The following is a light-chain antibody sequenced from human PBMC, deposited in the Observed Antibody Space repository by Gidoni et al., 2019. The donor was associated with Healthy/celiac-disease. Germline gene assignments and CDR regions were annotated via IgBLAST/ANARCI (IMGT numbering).Light chain of an antibody. J-gene: IGLJ2*01. CDR3: QSYDSSNGVV. Sequence: NFMLTQPHSLSESPGNTVTISCTRSSGSIASNYVQWYPQRPGSSPTTVIYEDNQRPSGVPDRFSGSIDSSSNSASLTISGLKTEDEADYYCQSYDSSNGVVFGGGTKLTVL. CDR2: EDN. CDR1: SGSIASNY. V-gene: IGLV6-57*01.